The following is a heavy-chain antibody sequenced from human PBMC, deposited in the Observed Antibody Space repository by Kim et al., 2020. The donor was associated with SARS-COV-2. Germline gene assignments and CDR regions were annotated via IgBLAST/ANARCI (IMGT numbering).Heavy chain of an antibody. CDR2: IIPIFGTA. J-gene: IGHJ6*02. CDR1: GGTFSSYA. D-gene: IGHD6-13*01. V-gene: IGHV1-69*13. Sequence: SVKVSCKASGGTFSSYAISWVRQAPGQGLEWMGGIIPIFGTANYAQKFQGRVTITADESTSTAYMELSSLRSEDTAVYYCAREQAAAGTWYYYGMDVWGQGTTVTVSS. CDR3: AREQAAAGTWYYYGMDV.